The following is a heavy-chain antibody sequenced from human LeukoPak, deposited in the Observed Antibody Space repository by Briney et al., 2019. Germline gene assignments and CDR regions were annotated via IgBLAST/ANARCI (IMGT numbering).Heavy chain of an antibody. V-gene: IGHV3-53*01. Sequence: GGSLRLSCAVSGFTVSGNYMNWVRQAPGKGLEWVSLIYSGDTTLYADSVKGRFTISRDISKNTLYLQMNSLRAEDTAVYYCAKDAPPWSIAADAFDIWGQGTMVTVSS. D-gene: IGHD6-6*01. CDR3: AKDAPPWSIAADAFDI. J-gene: IGHJ3*02. CDR1: GFTVSGNY. CDR2: IYSGDTT.